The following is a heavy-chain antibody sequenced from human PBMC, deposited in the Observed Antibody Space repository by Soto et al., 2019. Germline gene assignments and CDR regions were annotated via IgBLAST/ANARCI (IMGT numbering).Heavy chain of an antibody. D-gene: IGHD1-1*01. J-gene: IGHJ4*02. CDR3: ATDQLSLLNYDY. CDR2: ISSSSAYI. V-gene: IGHV3-21*01. Sequence: EVKLVESGGGLAKPGGSLRLSCAASGFTFSSYSMTWVRQAPGKGLEWVSTISSSSAYIYYADSVKGRFSISRDNAKNSLYLQMNSLRAEDTAVYYCATDQLSLLNYDYWGQGTLVTVSS. CDR1: GFTFSSYS.